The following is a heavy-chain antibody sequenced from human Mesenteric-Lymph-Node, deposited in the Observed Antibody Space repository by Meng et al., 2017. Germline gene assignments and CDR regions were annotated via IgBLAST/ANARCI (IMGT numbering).Heavy chain of an antibody. D-gene: IGHD6-19*01. J-gene: IGHJ4*02. CDR3: ARLSRTVAGMIDY. CDR1: GYSFRNSW. CDR2: IFPVVSDT. Sequence: GGSLRLSCRASGYSFRNSWFGWVRQMPGKGLEYMGIIFPVVSDTRYSPSFQGQVSISVDKSISSAYLQWSSLKASDTAMYYCARLSRTVAGMIDYWGQGTLVTVSS. V-gene: IGHV5-51*01.